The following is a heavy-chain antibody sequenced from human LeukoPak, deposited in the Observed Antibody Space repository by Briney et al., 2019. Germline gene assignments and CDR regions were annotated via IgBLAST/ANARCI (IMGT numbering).Heavy chain of an antibody. CDR1: GFTFSSYS. D-gene: IGHD3-10*01. Sequence: GGSLRLSCAASGFTFSSYSMSWVRQAPGKGVEWVSGISGTGGSKYYTDSVKGRFTISRDNSKNTLYLQMNSLRAEDTAVYYCARVPRMVRGVVYYYYGMDVWGQGTTVTVSS. J-gene: IGHJ6*02. CDR2: ISGTGGSK. V-gene: IGHV3-23*01. CDR3: ARVPRMVRGVVYYYYGMDV.